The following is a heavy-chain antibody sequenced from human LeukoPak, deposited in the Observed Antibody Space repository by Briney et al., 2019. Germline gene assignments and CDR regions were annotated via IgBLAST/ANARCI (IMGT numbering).Heavy chain of an antibody. D-gene: IGHD3-3*01. Sequence: ASVKVSCKASGYTFTGYYMHWVRQAPGQGLEWMGWINPNSGGTNYAQKFQGRVTMTRDTSISTAYMELSRLRSDDTAVYCCARDLESYDFWSGRYYYYYMDVWGKGTTVTVSS. CDR1: GYTFTGYY. V-gene: IGHV1-2*02. CDR3: ARDLESYDFWSGRYYYYYMDV. J-gene: IGHJ6*03. CDR2: INPNSGGT.